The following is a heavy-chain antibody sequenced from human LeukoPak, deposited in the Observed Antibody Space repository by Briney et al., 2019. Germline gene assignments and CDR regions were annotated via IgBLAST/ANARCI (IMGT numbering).Heavy chain of an antibody. D-gene: IGHD5-18*01. CDR2: INPRRCST. V-gene: IGHV1-46*01. CDR3: ASLSKRDTVDTAFDY. CDR1: GYTFPSYY. Sequence: ASVKVSCKASGYTFPSYYMHWLGQAPGQGLEGVGIINPRRCSTSYVQKFQGRVTMTRDTSKSNVYMELSSLRSEDTAVCYCASLSKRDTVDTAFDYWGQGTLVTVSS. J-gene: IGHJ4*02.